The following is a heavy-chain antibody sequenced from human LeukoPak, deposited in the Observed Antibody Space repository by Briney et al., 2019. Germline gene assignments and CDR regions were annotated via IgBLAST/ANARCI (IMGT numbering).Heavy chain of an antibody. J-gene: IGHJ4*02. D-gene: IGHD3-22*01. V-gene: IGHV3-53*01. CDR1: GFTVSSNY. CDR3: ARDRGEYYYDSSGYLDY. CDR2: IYSGGGT. Sequence: PGGSLRLSCAASGFTVSSNYMSWVRQAPGKGLEWVSVIYSGGGTYYADSVKGRFTISRDNSKNTLYLQMNSLRAEDTAVYYCARDRGEYYYDSSGYLDYWGQGTLVTVSS.